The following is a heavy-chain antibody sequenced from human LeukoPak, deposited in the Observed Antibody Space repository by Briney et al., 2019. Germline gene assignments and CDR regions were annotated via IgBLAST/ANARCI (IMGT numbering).Heavy chain of an antibody. V-gene: IGHV4-61*02. Sequence: PSQTLSLTCTVSGGSISSGSYYWSWLRQPAGKGLEWIGRIYTSGSTNYNPSLKSRVTISVDTSKHQYSLQLSSVTAADTAVYHCASYRDGYNYFDYWGQGTLVTVSS. D-gene: IGHD5-24*01. CDR3: ASYRDGYNYFDY. CDR1: GGSISSGSYY. J-gene: IGHJ4*02. CDR2: IYTSGST.